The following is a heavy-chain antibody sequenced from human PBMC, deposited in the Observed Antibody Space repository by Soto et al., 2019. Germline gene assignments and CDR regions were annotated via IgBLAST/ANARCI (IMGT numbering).Heavy chain of an antibody. CDR3: ARHRYYYYMDV. CDR1: GGSISSSSYY. V-gene: IGHV4-39*01. J-gene: IGHJ6*03. CDR2: IYYSGST. Sequence: SETLSLTCTVSGGSISSSSYYWGWIRQPPGKGLEWIGSIYYSGSTYYNPSLKSRVTISVDTSKNQFSLKLSSVTAADTAVYYCARHRYYYYMDVWGKGTTVTVSS.